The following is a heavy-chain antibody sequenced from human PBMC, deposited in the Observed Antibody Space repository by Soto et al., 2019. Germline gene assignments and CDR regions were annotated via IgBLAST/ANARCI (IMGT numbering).Heavy chain of an antibody. CDR2: INTSGGST. CDR3: ARGRLLWFGEDEQVLDV. CDR1: GYTFTSYY. D-gene: IGHD3-10*01. J-gene: IGHJ6*02. V-gene: IGHV1-46*01. Sequence: ASVKVSCKASGYTFTSYYIHCVRQAPGQGLEWKGIINTSGGSTSHAKKLKGRLTMTRDTSTTTVYMEINAADTAVYYCARGRLLWFGEDEQVLDVWGQGTTVTVSS.